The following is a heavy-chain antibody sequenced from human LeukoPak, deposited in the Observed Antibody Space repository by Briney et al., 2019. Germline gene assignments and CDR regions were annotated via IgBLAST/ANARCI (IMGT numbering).Heavy chain of an antibody. J-gene: IGHJ4*02. CDR1: GGSMTTHH. CDR3: TTIKRGNIFGYFDF. V-gene: IGHV4-59*11. Sequence: SETLSLTCTVSGGSMTTHHWNWLRQTPGKGLEWIGYVFDSGRTKENPSLKSRVTLSADTSKNQLSLRLSSVTAADTAVYCCTTIKRGNIFGYFDFWGQGSLVTVSS. D-gene: IGHD5-18*01. CDR2: VFDSGRT.